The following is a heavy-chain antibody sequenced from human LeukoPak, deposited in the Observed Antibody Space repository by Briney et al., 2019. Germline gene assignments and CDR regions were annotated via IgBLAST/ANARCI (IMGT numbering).Heavy chain of an antibody. V-gene: IGHV4-30-2*02. CDR2: IYHSGST. CDR1: GGSISSGGYS. CDR3: ARENRGQTYGSLLDY. D-gene: IGHD4-17*01. Sequence: KASETLSLTCAVSGGSISSGGYSWSWIRQPPGKGLEWIGYIYHSGSTYYNPSLKSRVTMSLDTSKNEFSLKLSSLTAADTAMYFCARENRGQTYGSLLDYWGQGTLVTVSS. J-gene: IGHJ4*02.